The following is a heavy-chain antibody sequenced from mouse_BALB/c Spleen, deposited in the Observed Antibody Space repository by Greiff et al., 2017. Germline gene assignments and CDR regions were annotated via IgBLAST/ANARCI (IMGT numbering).Heavy chain of an antibody. Sequence: VQLQQPGAELVKPGASVKLSCKASGYTFTSYYMYWVKQRPGQGLEWIGGINPSNGGTNFNEKFKSKATLTVDKSSSTAYMQLSSLTSEDSAVYYCTRAPIYYYGSSPDYYAMDYWGQGTSVTVSA. J-gene: IGHJ4*01. CDR2: INPSNGGT. V-gene: IGHV1S81*02. D-gene: IGHD1-1*01. CDR3: TRAPIYYYGSSPDYYAMDY. CDR1: GYTFTSYY.